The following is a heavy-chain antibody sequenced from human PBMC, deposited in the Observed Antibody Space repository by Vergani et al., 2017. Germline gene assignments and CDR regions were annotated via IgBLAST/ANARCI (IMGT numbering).Heavy chain of an antibody. D-gene: IGHD2-2*01. CDR1: GGTFSSYA. J-gene: IGHJ6*03. V-gene: IGHV1-69*01. CDR2: IIPIFGTA. Sequence: QVQLVQSGAAVKTPGSSVKVSCKASGGTFSSYAISWVRQAPGQGLEWMGGIIPIFGTANYAQKFQGRVTITADESTSTAYMELSSLRSEDTAVYYCARATSPYCSSTSCYANGHYYYYYYMDVWGKGP. CDR3: ARATSPYCSSTSCYANGHYYYYYYMDV.